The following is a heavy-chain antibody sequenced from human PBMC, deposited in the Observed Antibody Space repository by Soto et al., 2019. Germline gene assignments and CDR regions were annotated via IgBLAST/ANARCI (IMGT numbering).Heavy chain of an antibody. CDR3: ASSLVQKVGY. D-gene: IGHD6-13*01. V-gene: IGHV3-23*01. CDR1: GFTFSSYA. J-gene: IGHJ4*02. Sequence: GGSLRLSCAASGFTFSSYAMSWVRQAPGKGLEWVSAISGSGGSTYYADSVKGRFTISRDNAKNSLYLQMNSLRAEDTAVYYCASSLVQKVGYWGQGTLVTVSS. CDR2: ISGSGGST.